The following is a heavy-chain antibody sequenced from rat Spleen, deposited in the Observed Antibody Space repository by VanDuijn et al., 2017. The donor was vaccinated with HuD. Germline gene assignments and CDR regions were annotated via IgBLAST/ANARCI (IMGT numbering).Heavy chain of an antibody. CDR2: INYDGGTP. V-gene: IGHV5-29*01. D-gene: IGHD1-4*01. CDR3: ARQWLTGSHWFFDF. J-gene: IGHJ1*01. CDR1: GFTLSDHF. Sequence: EVQLMESDGGLVQPGRSLKLSCTASGFTLSDHFMAWVRQAPTKGLEWVATINYDGGTPYYRDPVKGRFTISRDNAKSTLYLQMDSLRSEDTATYYCARQWLTGSHWFFDFWGPGTMVTVSS.